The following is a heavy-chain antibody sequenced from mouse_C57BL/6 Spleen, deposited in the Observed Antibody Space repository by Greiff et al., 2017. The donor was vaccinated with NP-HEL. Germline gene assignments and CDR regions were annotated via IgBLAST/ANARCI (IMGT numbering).Heavy chain of an antibody. Sequence: EVMLVESGGGLVKPGGSLKLSCAASGFTFSSYAMSWVRQTPEKRLEWVATISDGGSYTYYPDNVKGRFTISRDNAKNNLYLQMSHLKSEDTAMDYCARRGSGSPDYFDYWGQGTTLTVSS. J-gene: IGHJ2*01. D-gene: IGHD3-2*02. V-gene: IGHV5-4*03. CDR1: GFTFSSYA. CDR2: ISDGGSYT. CDR3: ARRGSGSPDYFDY.